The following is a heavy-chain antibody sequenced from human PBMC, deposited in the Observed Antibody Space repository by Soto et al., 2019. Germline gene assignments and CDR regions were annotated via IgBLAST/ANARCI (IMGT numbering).Heavy chain of an antibody. D-gene: IGHD2-15*01. J-gene: IGHJ5*02. V-gene: IGHV2-5*02. CDR1: GFGRSTRGVG. Sequence: SGATLVDPPQPLTLTCTCCGFGRSTRGVGVGWIREPPGKALEWLALIYWDDDKRYSPSLKSRLTITKDTSKNQVVLTMTNMDPVDTATYYCAHIGICSGGSCYSNWFDPWGQ. CDR2: IYWDDDK. CDR3: AHIGICSGGSCYSNWFDP.